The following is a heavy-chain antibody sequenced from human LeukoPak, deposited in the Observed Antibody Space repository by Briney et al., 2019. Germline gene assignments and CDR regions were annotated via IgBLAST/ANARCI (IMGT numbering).Heavy chain of an antibody. J-gene: IGHJ4*02. D-gene: IGHD6-13*01. CDR2: VSSDGSNK. Sequence: GGSLRLSCAASGFXFSSYGIHWVRQAPGKGLEWVAVVSSDGSNKYYADSVKGRFTISRDTSKNMVYLQMNSLGAEDTAVYYCARGYSSSWLGYFDYWGQGALVTVSS. CDR1: GFXFSSYG. V-gene: IGHV3-30*03. CDR3: ARGYSSSWLGYFDY.